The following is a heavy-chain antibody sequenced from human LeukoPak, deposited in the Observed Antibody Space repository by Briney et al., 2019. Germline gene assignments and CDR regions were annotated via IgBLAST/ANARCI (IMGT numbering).Heavy chain of an antibody. CDR1: GGSIGSYY. CDR2: IYYSGST. D-gene: IGHD1-26*01. V-gene: IGHV4-59*01. CDR3: ARGGATGYYYYYMDV. Sequence: SETLSLTCTVSGGSIGSYYWSWIRQPPGKGLEWIGYIYYSGSTNYNPSLKSRVTISVDTSKNQFSLKLSSVTAADTAVYYCARGGATGYYYYYMDVWGKGTTVTVSS. J-gene: IGHJ6*03.